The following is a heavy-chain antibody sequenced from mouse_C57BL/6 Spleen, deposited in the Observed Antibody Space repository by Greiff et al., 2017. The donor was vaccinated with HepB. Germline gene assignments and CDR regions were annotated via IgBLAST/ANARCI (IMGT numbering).Heavy chain of an antibody. CDR1: GFTFSSYG. CDR2: ISSGGSYT. CDR3: ARQGYSNYQYYFDY. J-gene: IGHJ2*01. V-gene: IGHV5-6*01. Sequence: EVQWVESGGDLVKPGGSLKLSCAASGFTFSSYGMSWVRQTPDKRLEWVATISSGGSYTYYPDSVKGRFTISRDNAKNTLYLQMSSLKSEDTAMYYCARQGYSNYQYYFDYWGQGTTLTVSS. D-gene: IGHD2-5*01.